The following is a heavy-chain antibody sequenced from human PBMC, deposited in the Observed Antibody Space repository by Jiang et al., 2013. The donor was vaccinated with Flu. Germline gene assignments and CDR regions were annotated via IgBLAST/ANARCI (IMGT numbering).Heavy chain of an antibody. CDR1: GGSISTRNNY. D-gene: IGHD6-19*01. Sequence: GLLKPSETLSLTCTVSGGSISTRNNYWGWIRQPPGKGLEWIGSIYYTGNTYYTQSLKSRVTISVDTSKNQFSLKLSSVTAADTAVYYCATCDAGYSSGWYYPTLPNDYWGQGTLVTVSS. J-gene: IGHJ4*02. V-gene: IGHV4-39*01. CDR3: ATCDAGYSSGWYYPTLPNDY. CDR2: IYYTGNT.